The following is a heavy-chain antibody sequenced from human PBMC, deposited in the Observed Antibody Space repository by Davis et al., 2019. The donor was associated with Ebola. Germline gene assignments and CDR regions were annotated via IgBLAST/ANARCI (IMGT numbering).Heavy chain of an antibody. CDR3: ATIPGGGYSYGPIPYYYYYYMDV. V-gene: IGHV4-34*01. CDR2: INHSGST. D-gene: IGHD5-18*01. Sequence: PSETLSLTCAVYGGSFSGYYWSWIRQPPGKGLEWIGEINHSGSTNYNPSLKSRVTISVDTSKNQFSLKLSSVTAADTAVYYCATIPGGGYSYGPIPYYYYYYMDVWGKGTTVTVSS. J-gene: IGHJ6*03. CDR1: GGSFSGYY.